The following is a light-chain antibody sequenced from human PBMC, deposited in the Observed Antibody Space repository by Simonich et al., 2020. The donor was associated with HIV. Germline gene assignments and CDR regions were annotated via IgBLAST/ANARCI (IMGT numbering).Light chain of an antibody. J-gene: IGKJ1*01. CDR3: QQYYSTPPT. CDR1: TSVLYSSNNKNY. V-gene: IGKV4-1*01. Sequence: DIVMTQSPDSLAVSLGERATINCKSSTSVLYSSNNKNYLAWYQQKPGHPPNLLIYWASTRESGVPDRFSGSGSGTDFTLTISSLQAEDVAVYYCQQYYSTPPTFGQGTKVEIK. CDR2: WAS.